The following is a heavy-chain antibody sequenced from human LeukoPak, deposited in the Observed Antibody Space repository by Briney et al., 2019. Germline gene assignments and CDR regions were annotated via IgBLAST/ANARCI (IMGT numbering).Heavy chain of an antibody. CDR3: ARADVGGYSGYHEGGPFDY. J-gene: IGHJ4*02. CDR2: ISRSDNTI. D-gene: IGHD5-12*01. Sequence: PGGSLRLSCAASGFTFSDDYMTWIRQAPGKGLEWVSYISRSDNTIYYYADSVKGRFTISRDDARNSLYLQMNSLRAEDTAVYYCARADVGGYSGYHEGGPFDYWGQGTLVTVSS. V-gene: IGHV3-11*04. CDR1: GFTFSDDY.